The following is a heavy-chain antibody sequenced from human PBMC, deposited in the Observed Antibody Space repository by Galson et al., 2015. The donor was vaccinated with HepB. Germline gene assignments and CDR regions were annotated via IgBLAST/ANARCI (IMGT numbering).Heavy chain of an antibody. Sequence: ETLSLTCTVSGGSISGYYWSWIRQPPGKGLEWIGYIYYSGSTNYNPSLKSRVTISVDTSKNQFSLELSSVTAADTAVYYCARLARGYSYGSFDYWGQGTLVTVSS. CDR1: GGSISGYY. V-gene: IGHV4-59*08. D-gene: IGHD5-18*01. J-gene: IGHJ4*02. CDR2: IYYSGST. CDR3: ARLARGYSYGSFDY.